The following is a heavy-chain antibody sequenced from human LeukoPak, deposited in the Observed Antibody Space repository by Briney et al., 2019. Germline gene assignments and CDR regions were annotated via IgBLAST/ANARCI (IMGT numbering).Heavy chain of an antibody. CDR3: ARGEPLLSTSPPFDY. D-gene: IGHD1-14*01. J-gene: IGHJ4*02. CDR2: ISGSASST. CDR1: GFTFSTYA. Sequence: GGSLRLSCAASGFTFSTYAMSWVRQPPGKGLEWVSAISGSASSTYYADSVKGRFTISRDNSKNTLYLQMNSLRADDTAMYYCARGEPLLSTSPPFDYWGQGTLVTVSS. V-gene: IGHV3-23*01.